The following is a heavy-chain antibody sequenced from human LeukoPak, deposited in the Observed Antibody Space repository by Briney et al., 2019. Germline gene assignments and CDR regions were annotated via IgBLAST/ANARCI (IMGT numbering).Heavy chain of an antibody. V-gene: IGHV3-7*01. Sequence: GGSLRLSCTASGFTTHYWLNWVRQSPGKGLEWVANIDRDGRVQHYVDSVKGRFTISRDNAKNSLYLQMNSLRAEDTAVYYCARASIRTYYYDSSGYYPGDYWGQGTLVTVSS. D-gene: IGHD3-22*01. J-gene: IGHJ4*02. CDR2: IDRDGRVQ. CDR3: ARASIRTYYYDSSGYYPGDY. CDR1: GFTTHYW.